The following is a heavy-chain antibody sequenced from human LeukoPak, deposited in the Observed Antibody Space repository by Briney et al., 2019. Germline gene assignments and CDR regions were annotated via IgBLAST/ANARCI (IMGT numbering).Heavy chain of an antibody. V-gene: IGHV3-23*01. J-gene: IGHJ4*02. CDR2: FGTAGST. CDR3: AKRVSCGCDCFDS. Sequence: QPGGSLRLSCAAPGFTFNTYPMSWVRQGPGKGLEWVSTFGTAGSTYYADSVMDRLFISRDNSMSTLYLQMNTLRVDDTAGYYCAKRVSCGCDCFDSWGQGTLVTVSS. D-gene: IGHD6-19*01. CDR1: GFTFNTYP.